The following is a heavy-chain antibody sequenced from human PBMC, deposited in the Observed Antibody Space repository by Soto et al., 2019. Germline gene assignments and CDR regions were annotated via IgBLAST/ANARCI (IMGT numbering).Heavy chain of an antibody. CDR3: ARDRAYYDFWSGYYTGTLDV. D-gene: IGHD3-3*01. CDR2: INPNSGGT. V-gene: IGHV1-2*04. Sequence: ASVKVSCKASGYTFTGYYMHWVRQAPGQGLEWMGWINPNSGGTNYAQKFQGWVTMTRDTSISTAYMELSRLRSDDTAVYYCARDRAYYDFWSGYYTGTLDVWGQGTTVTVSS. J-gene: IGHJ6*02. CDR1: GYTFTGYY.